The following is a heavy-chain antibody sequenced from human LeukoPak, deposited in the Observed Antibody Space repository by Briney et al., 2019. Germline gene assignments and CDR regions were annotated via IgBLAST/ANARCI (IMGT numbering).Heavy chain of an antibody. J-gene: IGHJ4*02. Sequence: SETLSLTCTVSGGSISNYYWSWIRQPAGKRLEWIGQIHTSGSTNYNPPLKSRVTMSIDTPENKLSLTIRSVTAADTAVYYCARMDINSGWSFDYWGQGTLVTVSS. CDR2: IHTSGST. V-gene: IGHV4-4*07. CDR3: ARMDINSGWSFDY. CDR1: GGSISNYY. D-gene: IGHD6-19*01.